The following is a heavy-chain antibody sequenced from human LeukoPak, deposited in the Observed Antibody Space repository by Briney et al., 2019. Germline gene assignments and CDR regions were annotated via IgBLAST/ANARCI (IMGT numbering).Heavy chain of an antibody. V-gene: IGHV3-30*02. CDR2: IRYDGSNK. Sequence: GGSLRLSCAASGFSFSNSGMHWVRQAPGKGLEWVAFIRYDGSNKYYADSVKGRFTISRDNSGNTLYLHMNSLRAEDTAVYYCAKNTYGSGSYYPVDYWGQGTLVTVSS. CDR3: AKNTYGSGSYYPVDY. D-gene: IGHD3-10*01. J-gene: IGHJ4*02. CDR1: GFSFSNSG.